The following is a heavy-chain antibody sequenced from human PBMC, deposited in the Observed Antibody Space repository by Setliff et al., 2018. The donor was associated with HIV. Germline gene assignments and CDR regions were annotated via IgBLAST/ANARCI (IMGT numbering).Heavy chain of an antibody. D-gene: IGHD6-19*01. CDR1: GFSFRSYA. CDR2: ISGSGDIT. Sequence: SCAASGFSFRSYAVSWVRQAPGKGLEWVSVISGSGDITYYRESVKGRSTISRDNAKNSLYLQMNSLRAEDTAVYYCARTGIAVAGTHSYNWFDPWGQGTLVTVSS. V-gene: IGHV3-23*01. CDR3: ARTGIAVAGTHSYNWFDP. J-gene: IGHJ5*02.